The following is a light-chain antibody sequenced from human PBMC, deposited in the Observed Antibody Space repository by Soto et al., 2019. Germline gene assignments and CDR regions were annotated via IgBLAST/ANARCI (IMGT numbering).Light chain of an antibody. V-gene: IGKV1-39*01. J-gene: IGKJ4*01. CDR3: LQHYSTPLT. Sequence: DIQMTQSPSSLSASVGDRVTITCRASQTISTFLNWYQHKPGKAPKLLIFAAASLQSGVPSRFSGSGSGTGFPLTISSLQPEDFATYCCLQHYSTPLTFGGGTKVEMK. CDR2: AAA. CDR1: QTISTF.